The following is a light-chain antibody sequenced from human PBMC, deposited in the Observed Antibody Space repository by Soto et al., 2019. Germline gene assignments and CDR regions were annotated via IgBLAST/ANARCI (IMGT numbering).Light chain of an antibody. Sequence: IVMTQSPATLSVSPGETATLSCRASQRVGINLAWYQQKPGQAPRLLIYSASTRASGIPDRFSGSGSGTEFTLTISRLEPEDFAVYHCQQYGSLSWTFGQGTKVDIK. J-gene: IGKJ1*01. CDR1: QRVGIN. CDR3: QQYGSLSWT. CDR2: SAS. V-gene: IGKV3-15*01.